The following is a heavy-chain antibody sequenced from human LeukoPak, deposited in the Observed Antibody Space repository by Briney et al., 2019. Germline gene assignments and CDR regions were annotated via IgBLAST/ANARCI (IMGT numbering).Heavy chain of an antibody. Sequence: GGSLRLSCTASGFTFADFAVSWVRQAPGKGLQWIGLIRTEAVGGATEYATSVRGRFTVSRDDSKGIAYLQMNSLKTEDTGVYYCARMIPGMDVWGQGTTATVSS. J-gene: IGHJ6*02. CDR2: IRTEAVGGAT. CDR1: GFTFADFA. CDR3: ARMIPGMDV. D-gene: IGHD3-22*01. V-gene: IGHV3-49*04.